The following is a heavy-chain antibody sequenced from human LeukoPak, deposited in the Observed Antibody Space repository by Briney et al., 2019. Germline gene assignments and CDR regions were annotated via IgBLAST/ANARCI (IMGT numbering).Heavy chain of an antibody. D-gene: IGHD6-13*01. CDR1: GGSISSGDYY. Sequence: PSETLSLTCTVSGGSISSGDYYWSWIRQPPGKGLEWIGYIYYSGSTYYNPSLKSRVTISVDTSKNQFSLKLSSVTAADTAVYYCARHELYSSSWFDYYYGMDVWGQGTTVTVSS. J-gene: IGHJ6*02. V-gene: IGHV4-30-4*01. CDR3: ARHELYSSSWFDYYYGMDV. CDR2: IYYSGST.